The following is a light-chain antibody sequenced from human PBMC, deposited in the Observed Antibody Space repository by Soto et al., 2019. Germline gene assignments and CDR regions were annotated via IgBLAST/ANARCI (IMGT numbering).Light chain of an antibody. J-gene: IGKJ5*01. CDR1: QSVGNNY. CDR2: HAS. V-gene: IGKV3-20*01. CDR3: QQYAHSPIT. Sequence: EIVLTQSPGTLSLSPGERATLSCRASQSVGNNYLAWFQQKPGQAPRLLIYHASSRATGIPDRFSGSGSGTDFTLTISRLEPEDFEVYYCQQYAHSPITFGQGTQLEIK.